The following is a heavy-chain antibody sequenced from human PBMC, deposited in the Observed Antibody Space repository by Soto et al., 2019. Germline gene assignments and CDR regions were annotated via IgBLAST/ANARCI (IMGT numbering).Heavy chain of an antibody. J-gene: IGHJ3*02. CDR3: AREARRGQYYDYVWGGVI. D-gene: IGHD3-16*01. Sequence: SETLSLTCTVSGGSISSGGYYWSWIRQHPGKGLEWIGYIYYSGSTYYNPSLKSRVTISVDTSKNQFSLKLSSVTAADTAVYYCAREARRGQYYDYVWGGVIWGQGKMVTVSS. CDR1: GGSISSGGYY. V-gene: IGHV4-31*03. CDR2: IYYSGST.